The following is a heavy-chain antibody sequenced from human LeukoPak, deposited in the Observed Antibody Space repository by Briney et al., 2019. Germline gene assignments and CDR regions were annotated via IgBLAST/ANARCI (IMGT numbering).Heavy chain of an antibody. J-gene: IGHJ5*02. CDR3: ARDYYGP. CDR2: IYSRGST. V-gene: IGHV3-66*03. Sequence: GGSLRLSCAASGFTVSNNYMRWVRQAPGKGLEWVSSIYSRGSTSYVDSVKGRFTISRDNSKNTLFLQMNSLRVEDTAVYYCARDYYGPWGQGTLVTVS. D-gene: IGHD3-22*01. CDR1: GFTVSNNY.